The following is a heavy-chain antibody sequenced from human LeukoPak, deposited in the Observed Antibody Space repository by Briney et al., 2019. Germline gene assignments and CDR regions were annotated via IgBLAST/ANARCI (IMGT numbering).Heavy chain of an antibody. J-gene: IGHJ6*02. CDR1: GGTFSSYA. V-gene: IGHV1-69*13. Sequence: SVKVSRKASGGTFSSYAISWVRQAPGQGLEWMGGIIPIFGTANYAQKFQGRVTITADESTSTAYMELSSLRSEDTAVYYCARDGIVVVVAATANPNYYYYGMDVWGQGTTVTVSS. CDR3: ARDGIVVVVAATANPNYYYYGMDV. CDR2: IIPIFGTA. D-gene: IGHD2-15*01.